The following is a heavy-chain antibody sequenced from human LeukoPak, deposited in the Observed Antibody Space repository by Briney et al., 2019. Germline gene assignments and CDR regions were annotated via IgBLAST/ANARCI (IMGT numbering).Heavy chain of an antibody. Sequence: LSDTLSHTCTLSGVPLHRHYGLCMRQPPGKAVEGMGDLYYTGSTNHTPCLKSRVNISVTTSNSQFSLKLSPVTAADTAVYYCARRYCPRGSCYSAFYYWGQGTLVTVSS. D-gene: IGHD2-15*01. V-gene: IGHV4-59*08. CDR3: ARRYCPRGSCYSAFYY. CDR1: GVPLHRHY. CDR2: LYYTGST. J-gene: IGHJ4*02.